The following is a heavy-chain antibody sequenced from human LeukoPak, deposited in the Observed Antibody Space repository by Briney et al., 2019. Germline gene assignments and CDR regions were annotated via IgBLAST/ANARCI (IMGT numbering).Heavy chain of an antibody. CDR3: ARARGSYSFDC. D-gene: IGHD1-26*01. V-gene: IGHV3-21*01. CDR2: ISSSSSYI. Sequence: GGSLRLSCAASGFTFSSYSMNWVRQAPGKGLEWVSSISSSSSYIYYADSVKGRFTISRDNAKNSLYLQMNSLRAEDAAVYYCARARGSYSFDCWGQGTLVTVSS. CDR1: GFTFSSYS. J-gene: IGHJ4*02.